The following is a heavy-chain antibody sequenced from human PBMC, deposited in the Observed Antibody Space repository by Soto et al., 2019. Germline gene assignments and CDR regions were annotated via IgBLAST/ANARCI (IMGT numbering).Heavy chain of an antibody. Sequence: GGSLRLSCAASGFTFSSYAMSWVRQAPGKGLEWVSAVSGSGGSTYYADSVKGRFTISRDNSKNTLYLQMNSLRAEDTAVYYCAKDSSRRIAAAGPPVYWGQGTLVTVSS. J-gene: IGHJ4*02. CDR1: GFTFSSYA. D-gene: IGHD6-13*01. CDR2: VSGSGGST. V-gene: IGHV3-23*01. CDR3: AKDSSRRIAAAGPPVY.